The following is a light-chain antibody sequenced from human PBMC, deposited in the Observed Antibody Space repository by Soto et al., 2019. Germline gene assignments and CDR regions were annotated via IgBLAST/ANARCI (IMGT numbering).Light chain of an antibody. J-gene: IGLJ3*02. CDR3: SSYAGNYNVL. CDR2: EVN. Sequence: QSALTQPPSASGSPGQSVTISCTGTSSDVGAYNYVSWYQHHPGKAPKLMIYEVNTRPSGVPDRFSGSKSGNTASLTVSGLQAEDEADYYCSSYAGNYNVLFGGGTKVTVL. CDR1: SSDVGAYNY. V-gene: IGLV2-8*01.